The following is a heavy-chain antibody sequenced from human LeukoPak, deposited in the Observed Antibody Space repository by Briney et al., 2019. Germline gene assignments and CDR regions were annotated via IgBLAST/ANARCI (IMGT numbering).Heavy chain of an antibody. D-gene: IGHD6-19*01. CDR3: ARSSIAVAGTALDI. CDR2: IYYSGST. V-gene: IGHV4-59*01. CDR1: GGSISSYY. Sequence: NPSETLSLTCTVSGGSISSYYWSWIRQPPGKGLEWIGYIYYSGSTNYNPSLKSRVTISVDTSKNQFSLKLSSVTAADTAVYYCARSSIAVAGTALDIWGQGTMFTVSS. J-gene: IGHJ3*02.